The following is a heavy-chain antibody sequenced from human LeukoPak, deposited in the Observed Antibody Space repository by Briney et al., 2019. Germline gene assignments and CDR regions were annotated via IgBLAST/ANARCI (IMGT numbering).Heavy chain of an antibody. CDR1: GGSISSSSYY. D-gene: IGHD6-19*01. CDR3: ARGGYSSGWYLDNWFDP. J-gene: IGHJ5*02. V-gene: IGHV4-39*07. CDR2: INHSGST. Sequence: SETLSLTCTVSGGSISSSSYYWGWIRQPPGKGLEWIGEINHSGSTNYNPSLKSRVTISVDTSKNQFSLKVSSVTAADTAVYYCARGGYSSGWYLDNWFDPWGQGTLVTVSS.